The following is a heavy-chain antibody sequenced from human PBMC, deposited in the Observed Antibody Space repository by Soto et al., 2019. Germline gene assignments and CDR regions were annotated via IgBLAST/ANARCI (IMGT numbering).Heavy chain of an antibody. V-gene: IGHV1-18*01. Sequence: VASVKVSCKASGYTFTSYGISWVRQAPGQGLEWMGWISAYNGNTNYAQKLQGRVTTTTDTSTSTAYMELRSLRSDDTAVYYCARGEGIAAAGTGYYYYMAVWGKGTTVPVSS. CDR2: ISAYNGNT. CDR1: GYTFTSYG. CDR3: ARGEGIAAAGTGYYYYMAV. D-gene: IGHD6-13*01. J-gene: IGHJ6*03.